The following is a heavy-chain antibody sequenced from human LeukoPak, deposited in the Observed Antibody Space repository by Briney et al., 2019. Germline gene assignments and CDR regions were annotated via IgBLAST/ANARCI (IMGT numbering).Heavy chain of an antibody. CDR3: ARAEVYYDSSGYYYFDY. Sequence: GGSLRLSCAASGFAFSDYSINWVRQAPGKGLEWVSGINWNGGSTGYADSVKGRFTISKDNAKNSLYLQMNSLRAEDTALYYCARAEVYYDSSGYYYFDYWGQGTLVTVSS. CDR1: GFAFSDYS. D-gene: IGHD3-22*01. V-gene: IGHV3-20*04. J-gene: IGHJ4*02. CDR2: INWNGGST.